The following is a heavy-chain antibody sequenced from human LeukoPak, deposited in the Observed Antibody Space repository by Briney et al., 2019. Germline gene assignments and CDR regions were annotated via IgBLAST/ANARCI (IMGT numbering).Heavy chain of an antibody. V-gene: IGHV3-74*01. J-gene: IGHJ4*02. CDR1: GFTFSSYW. CDR2: INGDGSST. Sequence: GGSLRLSCAASGFTFSSYWTHWVRQAPGKGLVWVSRINGDGSSTSNADSVKGRFTISRDNAKNTLYLQMNSLRAEDTAVYYCSRDPYGSGSFWGQGTLVTVSS. D-gene: IGHD3-10*01. CDR3: SRDPYGSGSF.